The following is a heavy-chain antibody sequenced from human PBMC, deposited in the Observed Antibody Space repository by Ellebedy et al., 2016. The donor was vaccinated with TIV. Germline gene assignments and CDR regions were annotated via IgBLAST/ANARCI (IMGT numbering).Heavy chain of an antibody. D-gene: IGHD3-10*01. J-gene: IGHJ4*02. Sequence: PGGSLRPSCAASGSTFSTYAMSWVRQAPGKGLEWVSTISITGSRTYYADSVEGPFIISRDNSKKTLYLQMNSLRAEDTAVYYCAKGRGGGSETSAPRYYFDYWGLGTLVTVSS. CDR3: AKGRGGGSETSAPRYYFDY. CDR2: ISITGSRT. V-gene: IGHV3-23*01. CDR1: GSTFSTYA.